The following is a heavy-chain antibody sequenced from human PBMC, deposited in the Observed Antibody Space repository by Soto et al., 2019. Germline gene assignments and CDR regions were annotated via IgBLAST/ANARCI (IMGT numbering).Heavy chain of an antibody. J-gene: IGHJ4*02. V-gene: IGHV3-23*01. CDR2: ISGSGGST. CDR3: ARDRWYSSSWYGELMTYYFDY. Sequence: PGGSLRLSCAASGFTFSSYAMSWVRQAPGKGLEWVSAISGSGGSTYYADSVKGRFTISRDNSKNTLYLQMNSLRAEDTAVYYCARDRWYSSSWYGELMTYYFDYWGQGTLVTVSS. CDR1: GFTFSSYA. D-gene: IGHD6-13*01.